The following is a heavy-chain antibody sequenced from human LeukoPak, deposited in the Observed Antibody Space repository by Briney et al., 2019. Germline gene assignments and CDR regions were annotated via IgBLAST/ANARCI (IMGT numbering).Heavy chain of an antibody. CDR1: GYTLTELS. J-gene: IGHJ3*02. CDR3: ARDLRTSPYYDSSGYYPDAFDI. V-gene: IGHV1-24*01. CDR2: FDPEDGET. D-gene: IGHD3-22*01. Sequence: ASVKVSCKVSGYTLTELSMHWVRQAPGKGLEWMGGFDPEDGETIYAQKFQGRVTITADESTSTAYMELSSLRSEDTAVYYCARDLRTSPYYDSSGYYPDAFDIWGQGTMVTVSS.